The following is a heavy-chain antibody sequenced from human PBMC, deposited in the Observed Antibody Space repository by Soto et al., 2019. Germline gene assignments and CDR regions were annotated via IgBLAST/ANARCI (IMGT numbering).Heavy chain of an antibody. CDR3: ARDFWSGPNYFCGMDV. CDR2: IKQDGSDQ. J-gene: IGHJ6*02. CDR1: GFTFTNYW. Sequence: GGSLRLSCAASGFTFTNYWMTWVRQAPGKGLEWVANIKQDGSDQYSVESVKGQFTISRDNAKNSLYLQMNSLRAEDTAVYYCARDFWSGPNYFCGMDVWGQGTTVTVSS. V-gene: IGHV3-7*01. D-gene: IGHD3-3*01.